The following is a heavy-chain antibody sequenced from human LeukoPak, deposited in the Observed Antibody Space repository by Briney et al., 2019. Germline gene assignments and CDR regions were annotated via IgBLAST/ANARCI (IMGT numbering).Heavy chain of an antibody. V-gene: IGHV3-48*01. CDR2: ISSSSSTI. D-gene: IGHD5-18*01. Sequence: GGSLRLSCAASGFTFSSYSMNWVRQAPGKGLEWVSYISSSSSTIYYADSVKGRFTISRDNSKNTLYLQMNSLRAEDTAVYYCARETLGDTANFDYWGQGTLVTVSS. CDR3: ARETLGDTANFDY. J-gene: IGHJ4*02. CDR1: GFTFSSYS.